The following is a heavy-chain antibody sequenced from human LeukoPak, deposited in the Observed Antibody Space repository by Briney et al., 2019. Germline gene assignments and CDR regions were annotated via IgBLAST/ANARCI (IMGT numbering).Heavy chain of an antibody. CDR1: GFTVSSNY. D-gene: IGHD3-22*01. Sequence: GGSLRLSCAASGFTVSSNYMSWVRQAPGKGLEWVSVIYSGGSTYYADSAKGRFTISRDNSKNTLYLQMNSLRAEDTAVYYCTRAGDSSGYYSHWYFDLWGRGTLVTVSS. CDR2: IYSGGST. V-gene: IGHV3-53*01. J-gene: IGHJ2*01. CDR3: TRAGDSSGYYSHWYFDL.